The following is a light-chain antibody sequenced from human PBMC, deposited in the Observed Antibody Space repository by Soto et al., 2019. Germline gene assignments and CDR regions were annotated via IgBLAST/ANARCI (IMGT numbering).Light chain of an antibody. CDR1: SSNIGAGYD. CDR2: VNN. CDR3: QSYDSSLSGYVV. J-gene: IGLJ2*01. Sequence: QSVLTQPPSVSGAPGQRVTISCTGSSSNIGAGYDVHWYQQLPGTAPKLLIYVNNNRPSGVPDRFSGSMSGTSASLAITGLQAEDEADYYCQSYDSSLSGYVVFGGGTKLTVL. V-gene: IGLV1-40*01.